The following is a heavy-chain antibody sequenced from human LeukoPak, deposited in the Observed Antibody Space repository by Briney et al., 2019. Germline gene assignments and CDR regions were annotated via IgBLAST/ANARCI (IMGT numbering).Heavy chain of an antibody. V-gene: IGHV4-61*02. Sequence: PSETLSLTCTVSGGSISSGSYYWSWIRQPAGKGLEWIGRIYTSGSTNYNPSLKSRVTMSVDTSKNQFSLKLSSVTAADTAVYYCASAQDPRIAAAGAGTDAFDIWGQGTMVTVSS. CDR3: ASAQDPRIAAAGAGTDAFDI. J-gene: IGHJ3*02. CDR1: GGSISSGSYY. D-gene: IGHD6-13*01. CDR2: IYTSGST.